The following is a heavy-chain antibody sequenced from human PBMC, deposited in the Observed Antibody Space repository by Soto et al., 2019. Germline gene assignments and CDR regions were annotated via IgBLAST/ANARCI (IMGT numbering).Heavy chain of an antibody. CDR2: INHSGST. CDR1: GGSFSGYY. V-gene: IGHV4-34*01. CDR3: ARGLKTYYYGSGTLHYGMDV. J-gene: IGHJ6*02. D-gene: IGHD3-10*01. Sequence: SETLSLTCAVYGGSFSGYYWSWIRQPPGKGLEWIGEINHSGSTNYNPSLKSRVTISVDTSKNQFSLKLSSVTAADTAVYYCARGLKTYYYGSGTLHYGMDVWGQGTTVTVSS.